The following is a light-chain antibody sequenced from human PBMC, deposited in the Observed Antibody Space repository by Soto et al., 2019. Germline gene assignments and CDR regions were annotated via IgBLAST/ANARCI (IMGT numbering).Light chain of an antibody. CDR1: QTISSW. CDR2: KAS. V-gene: IGKV1-5*03. J-gene: IGKJ1*01. CDR3: QYDSCYPWT. Sequence: DIQMTQSPSTLSGSVGDRVTITCRASQTISSWLAWYQQKPGKAPKLLIYKASTLKSGAPSRFSGSGSGTEFPLTISMQQADDSVSYCWQYDSCYPWTFGQGTKVDIK.